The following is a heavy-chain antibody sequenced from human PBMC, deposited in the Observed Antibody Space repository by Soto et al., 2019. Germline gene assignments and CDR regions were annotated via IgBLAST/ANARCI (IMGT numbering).Heavy chain of an antibody. CDR1: GGSISSDDYY. J-gene: IGHJ4*02. CDR2: IYYSGRT. Sequence: QVQLQESGPGLVKPSQTLSLTCTVSGGSISSDDYYWSWIRQPPGKGLEWIGHIYYSGRTSYNPSLKVRLTISVDTSRNQFSLKLSSVSAADTAVYFCAGDRSNSPDYFDYWGQGTLVTVSS. CDR3: AGDRSNSPDYFDY. D-gene: IGHD6-6*01. V-gene: IGHV4-30-4*01.